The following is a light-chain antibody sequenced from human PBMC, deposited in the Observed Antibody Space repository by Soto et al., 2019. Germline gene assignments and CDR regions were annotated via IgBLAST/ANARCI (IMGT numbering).Light chain of an antibody. CDR3: QQIHNFPLT. J-gene: IGKJ4*01. CDR1: QAISNW. CDR2: TAS. V-gene: IGKV1D-12*01. Sequence: DIQMTQSPSSVSASVGDRVTITCWASQAISNWLAWYQQKPGKAPELLIYTASTLESGVPSRFSGRGSGTDFTLIIINLQPEDFATYYCQQIHNFPLTFGGGTKVEIK.